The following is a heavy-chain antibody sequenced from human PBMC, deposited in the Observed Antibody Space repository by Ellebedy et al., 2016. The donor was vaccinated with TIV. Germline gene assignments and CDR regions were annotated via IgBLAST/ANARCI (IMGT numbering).Heavy chain of an antibody. CDR2: IYDTGTT. CDR3: ARHIVVPTPGFEY. V-gene: IGHV4-59*08. CDR1: DDSISSYY. J-gene: IGHJ4*02. Sequence: SETLSLTCSVSDDSISSYYWSWIRQPPGKGLEWIGYIYDTGTTDYTPSLKSRVSISTDTSKNYFSLTLRSVTAADTAVYYCARHIVVPTPGFEYWGQGILVSVSS. D-gene: IGHD1-26*01.